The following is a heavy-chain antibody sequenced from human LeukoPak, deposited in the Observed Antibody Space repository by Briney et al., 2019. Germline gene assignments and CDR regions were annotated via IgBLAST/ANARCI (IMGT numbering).Heavy chain of an antibody. J-gene: IGHJ6*02. CDR2: INHSGST. Sequence: SETLSLTCTVSGGSISSSSYYWGWIRQPPGKGLEWIGEINHSGSTNYNPSLKSRVTISVDTSQNQFSRKLSSVTAPDTAVYYCARGPLNWGSFHYYYYGMDVWGQGTTVTVSS. V-gene: IGHV4-39*07. CDR1: GGSISSSSYY. CDR3: ARGPLNWGSFHYYYYGMDV. D-gene: IGHD7-27*01.